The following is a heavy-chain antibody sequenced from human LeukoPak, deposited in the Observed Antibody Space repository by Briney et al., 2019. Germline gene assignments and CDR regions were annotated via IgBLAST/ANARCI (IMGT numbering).Heavy chain of an antibody. CDR3: ARDLRNCSSTSCLGY. CDR2: INPNSGGT. CDR1: GYTFTGYY. J-gene: IGHJ4*02. Sequence: ASVKVSCKASGYTFTGYYMHWVRQAPGQGLEWMGWINPNSGGTNYAQKFQGRVTMTRDTSISTAYMELSRLRPDDTAVYYCARDLRNCSSTSCLGYWGQGTLVTVSS. V-gene: IGHV1-2*02. D-gene: IGHD2-2*01.